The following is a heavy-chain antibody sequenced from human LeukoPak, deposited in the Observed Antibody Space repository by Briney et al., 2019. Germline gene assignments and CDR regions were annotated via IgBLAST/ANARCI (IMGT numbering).Heavy chain of an antibody. J-gene: IGHJ6*02. CDR3: ARDLYCSGGSCYYYGMDV. CDR1: RFAFSNYG. Sequence: GGSLRLSCAVSRFAFSNYGMSWVRQAPGKELEWVSAISGSGGSTYYADSVKGRFTISRDNSKNTLYLQMNSLRAEDTAVYYCARDLYCSGGSCYYYGMDVWGQGTTVTVSS. D-gene: IGHD2-15*01. CDR2: ISGSGGST. V-gene: IGHV3-23*01.